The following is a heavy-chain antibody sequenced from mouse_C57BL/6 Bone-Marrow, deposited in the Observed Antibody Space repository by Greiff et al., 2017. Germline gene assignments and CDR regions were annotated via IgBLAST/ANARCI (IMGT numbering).Heavy chain of an antibody. D-gene: IGHD1-1*01. CDR2: IGPGSGST. V-gene: IGHV1-77*01. CDR1: GYTFTDYY. Sequence: VQLQQSGAELVKPGASVKISCKASGYTFTDYYINWVKQRPGQGLEWIGKIGPGSGSTYYNEKFKGKATLTADKSSSTAYMQLSSLTSADSAVYFCAREYYYGRSPNWYFDVWGTGTTVTVSS. J-gene: IGHJ1*03. CDR3: AREYYYGRSPNWYFDV.